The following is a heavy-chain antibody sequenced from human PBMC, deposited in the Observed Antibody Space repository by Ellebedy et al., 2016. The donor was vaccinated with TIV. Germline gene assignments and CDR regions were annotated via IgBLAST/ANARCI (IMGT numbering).Heavy chain of an antibody. CDR2: INHGGST. J-gene: IGHJ4*02. CDR3: ARGRPWRLAPDFDY. D-gene: IGHD2-21*02. Sequence: MPSETLSLTCAVYGESFSAYYWNWIRQPTGKGLEWIGEINHGGSTNYNPSLKSRVTISVDTSKNQFSLKLSSVTAADTAVYYCARGRPWRLAPDFDYWGQGTLVTVSS. CDR1: GESFSAYY. V-gene: IGHV4-34*01.